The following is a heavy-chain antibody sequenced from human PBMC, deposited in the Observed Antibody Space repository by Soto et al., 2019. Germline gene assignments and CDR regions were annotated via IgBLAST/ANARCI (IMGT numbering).Heavy chain of an antibody. CDR2: IWSDGNNK. V-gene: IGHV3-33*01. Sequence: QVQLVESGGGVVQPGRSLRLSCAASGFTFNTYGFHWVRQAPGKGLEWVSVIWSDGNNKYYADSVKGRFTISRDSSKNTLYLQMNSLRVEDTAVYYCARIQLDTIMALDHWGQGTLVTVSS. CDR1: GFTFNTYG. CDR3: ARIQLDTIMALDH. J-gene: IGHJ4*02. D-gene: IGHD1-1*01.